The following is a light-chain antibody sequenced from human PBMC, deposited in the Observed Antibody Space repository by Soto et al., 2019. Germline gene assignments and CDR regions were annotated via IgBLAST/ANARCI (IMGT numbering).Light chain of an antibody. V-gene: IGLV6-57*04. CDR2: EHN. CDR3: QSYDSYTVV. CDR1: SGSIASNY. J-gene: IGLJ2*01. Sequence: NFMLTQPHSVSESPGKTVTISCTRSSGSIASNYVQWYQQRPGSAPTTVIYEHNQRPSEVPDRFSGSTDGSSNSASLTISGLQTEDEADYYCQSYDSYTVVFGGGTKVTVL.